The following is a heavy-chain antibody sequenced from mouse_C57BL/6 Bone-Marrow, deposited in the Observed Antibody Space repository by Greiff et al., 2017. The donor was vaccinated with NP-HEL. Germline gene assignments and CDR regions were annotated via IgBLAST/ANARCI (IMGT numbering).Heavy chain of an antibody. V-gene: IGHV14-4*01. J-gene: IGHJ2*01. CDR3: TNSNYNY. D-gene: IGHD2-5*01. CDR2: IDPENGDT. CDR1: GFNIKDDY. Sequence: EVQLQQSGAELVRPGASVKLSCTASGFNIKDDYMHWVKQRPEQGLEWIGWIDPENGDTEYASKFQGKATITAATSSNTAYLQLSSLTSEDTAVYYCTNSNYNYWGQGTTLTVSS.